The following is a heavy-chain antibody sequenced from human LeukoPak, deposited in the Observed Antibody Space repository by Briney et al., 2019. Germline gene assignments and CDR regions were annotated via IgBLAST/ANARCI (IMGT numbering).Heavy chain of an antibody. V-gene: IGHV3-48*04. D-gene: IGHD3-3*01. CDR1: KFYFSTYD. J-gene: IGHJ6*03. Sequence: GGSLRLSCTASKFYFSTYDMNWVRQVPGKGLEWVSYIDSSASTTYYAGSVQGRFTVSRDNAKNSLYLQMTSLRVEDTAVYYCARGNITIFGVVPYYYYYMDVWGKGTTVTVSS. CDR3: ARGNITIFGVVPYYYYYMDV. CDR2: IDSSASTT.